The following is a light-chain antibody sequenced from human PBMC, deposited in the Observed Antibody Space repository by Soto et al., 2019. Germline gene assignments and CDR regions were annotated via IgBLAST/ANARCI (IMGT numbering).Light chain of an antibody. CDR2: QDD. J-gene: IGLJ2*01. CDR1: KLGDRY. V-gene: IGLV3-1*01. CDR3: QAWDSSTSVV. Sequence: SYELTQPPSVSVSPGQTASITCSGDKLGDRYVCWYQQKPGQSPLLIIYQDDKRPSGIPERFSGSNSGNTATLTIRGTQAMDEADYYCQAWDSSTSVVFAGGTKVTVL.